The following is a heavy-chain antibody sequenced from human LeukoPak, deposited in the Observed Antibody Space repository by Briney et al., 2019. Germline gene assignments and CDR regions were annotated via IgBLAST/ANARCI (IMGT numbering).Heavy chain of an antibody. CDR3: ARDWGEYYYDSSGYYLGSIFDY. CDR2: IKQDGSEK. CDR1: GFSFNSYS. Sequence: GGSLRLSCAASGFSFNSYSINWIRQAPGKGLEWVANIKQDGSEKYYVDSVKGRLTISRDNVKNSLYLQMNSLRAEDTAVYYCARDWGEYYYDSSGYYLGSIFDYWGQGTLVTVSS. D-gene: IGHD3-22*01. V-gene: IGHV3-7*01. J-gene: IGHJ4*02.